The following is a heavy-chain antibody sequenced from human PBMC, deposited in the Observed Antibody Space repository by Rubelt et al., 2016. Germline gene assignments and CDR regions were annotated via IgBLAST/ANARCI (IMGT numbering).Heavy chain of an antibody. V-gene: IGHV5-10-1*01. D-gene: IGHD2-2*01. Sequence: EVQLVQSGAEVKKPGESLRISCKGSGYSFTSYWISWVRQMPGKGLEWMGRIDPSDSYTNYSPSFRGNVTSSADKSISTAYMQWSNLEASDTAMYYCARQWGSTSSDAFDIWGQGTMVTVSS. J-gene: IGHJ3*02. CDR1: GYSFTSYW. CDR3: ARQWGSTSSDAFDI. CDR2: IDPSDSYT.